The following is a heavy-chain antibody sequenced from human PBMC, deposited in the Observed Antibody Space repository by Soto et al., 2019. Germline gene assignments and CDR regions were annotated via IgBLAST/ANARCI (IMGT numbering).Heavy chain of an antibody. D-gene: IGHD5-18*01. V-gene: IGHV1-69*15. Sequence: NGSRKAVGGTFYVDTFSWVRHAQGQGLEWMGSITPIYPTTNYAEKFQGRLTVTADGSTNTAYMELNSLTSEDTAVYYCARSPRYSFTTSHDLDSCGQGPLVTV. J-gene: IGHJ4*02. CDR3: ARSPRYSFTTSHDLDS. CDR2: ITPIYPTT. CDR1: GGTFYVDT.